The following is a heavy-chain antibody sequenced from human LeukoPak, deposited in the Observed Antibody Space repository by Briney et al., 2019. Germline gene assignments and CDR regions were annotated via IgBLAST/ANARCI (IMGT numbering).Heavy chain of an antibody. CDR1: GGSISSYY. V-gene: IGHV4-4*07. Sequence: SETLSLTCTVSGGSISSYYRSWIRQPAGKGLEWIGRIYTSGSTNYNPSLKSRVTMSVDTSKNQFSLKLSSVTAADTAVYYCARENVVVPAAIIYYYYYMDVWGKGTTVTVSS. D-gene: IGHD2-2*02. CDR3: ARENVVVPAAIIYYYYYMDV. J-gene: IGHJ6*03. CDR2: IYTSGST.